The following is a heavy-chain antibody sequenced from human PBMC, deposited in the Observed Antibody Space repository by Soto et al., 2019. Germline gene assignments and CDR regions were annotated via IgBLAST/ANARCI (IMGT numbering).Heavy chain of an antibody. Sequence: ASVKVSCKASGYTFTSYAMHWVRQAPGQRLEWMGWINAGNGNTKYSQKFQGRVTITRDTSASTAYMELSSLRSEDTAVYYCARDLGVGATTNDFDIWGQGTMVTV. CDR1: GYTFTSYA. D-gene: IGHD1-26*01. J-gene: IGHJ3*02. V-gene: IGHV1-3*01. CDR3: ARDLGVGATTNDFDI. CDR2: INAGNGNT.